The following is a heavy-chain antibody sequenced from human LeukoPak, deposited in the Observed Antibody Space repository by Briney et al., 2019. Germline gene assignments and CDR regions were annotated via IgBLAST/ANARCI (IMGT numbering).Heavy chain of an antibody. Sequence: SETLSLTCTVSRGSISSGDYYWSWIRQPAGKGLEWIGRIDTRGSTNYNPSLKSRVTILLDTSKNQFSLILSSVTAADTAVYYCAREPYSTNWSYFDYWGQGTLVTVSS. CDR1: RGSISSGDYY. CDR3: AREPYSTNWSYFDY. J-gene: IGHJ4*02. D-gene: IGHD6-13*01. V-gene: IGHV4-61*02. CDR2: IDTRGST.